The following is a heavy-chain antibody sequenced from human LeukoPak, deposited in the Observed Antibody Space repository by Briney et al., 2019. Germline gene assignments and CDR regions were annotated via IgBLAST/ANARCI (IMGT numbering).Heavy chain of an antibody. CDR1: GFTFSSYW. CDR2: IHSDGSST. Sequence: PGGSLRLSCAGSGFTFSSYWMHWVRQTPGKGPVWVSRIHSDGSSTNYADSVKGRFTVSRDNAKNSLYLQMNSLRAEDTAVYYCARAHQVSTGYLFDYWGQGTLVTVSS. J-gene: IGHJ4*02. CDR3: ARAHQVSTGYLFDY. D-gene: IGHD5/OR15-5a*01. V-gene: IGHV3-74*01.